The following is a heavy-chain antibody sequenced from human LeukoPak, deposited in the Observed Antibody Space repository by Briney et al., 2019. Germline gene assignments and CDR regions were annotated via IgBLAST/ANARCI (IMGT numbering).Heavy chain of an antibody. Sequence: ASVKVSCKASGYTFTSYGISWVRQAPGQGLEWMGWISAYNGNTNYAQKFQGRVTMTGNTSISTAYMELSGLRSEDTAVYYCARGLRSSSWWRTLDDYWGQGTLVTVSS. J-gene: IGHJ4*02. V-gene: IGHV1-18*01. CDR3: ARGLRSSSWWRTLDDY. CDR2: ISAYNGNT. CDR1: GYTFTSYG. D-gene: IGHD6-13*01.